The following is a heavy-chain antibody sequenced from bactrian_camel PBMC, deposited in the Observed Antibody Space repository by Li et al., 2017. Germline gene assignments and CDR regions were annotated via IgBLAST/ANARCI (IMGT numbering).Heavy chain of an antibody. D-gene: IGHD3*01. J-gene: IGHJ4*01. V-gene: IGHV3S54*01. Sequence: HVQLVESGGGSVQAGGSLRLPCVASGSTASPNLMGWFRQAPGKEREGVAIIWTGDGETYHADSVKDRFTISEDNAKNTLYLQMNNLKSDDTATYYCAAVYSTCDFWDHRATKWGQGTQVTVS. CDR3: AAVYSTCDFWDHRATK. CDR2: IWTGDGET. CDR1: GSTASPNL.